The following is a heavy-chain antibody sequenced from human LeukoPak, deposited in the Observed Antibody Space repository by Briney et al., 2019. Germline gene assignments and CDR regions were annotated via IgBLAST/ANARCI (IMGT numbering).Heavy chain of an antibody. V-gene: IGHV4-59*08. CDR2: IYYSGST. D-gene: IGHD3-10*01. CDR1: GGSISSYY. Sequence: SETLSLTCTVSGGSISSYYWSWIRQPPGKGLEWIGYIYYSGSTYYNPSLKSRVTISVDTSKNQFSLKLSSVTAADTAVYYCARRAKLNFDAGFGPRDWFDPWGQGTLVTVSS. CDR3: ARRAKLNFDAGFGPRDWFDP. J-gene: IGHJ5*02.